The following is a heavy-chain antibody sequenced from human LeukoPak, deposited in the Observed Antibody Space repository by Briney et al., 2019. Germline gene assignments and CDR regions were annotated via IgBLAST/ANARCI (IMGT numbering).Heavy chain of an antibody. Sequence: GASVKVSCKASGYTFTGYYMHWVRQAPGQGLEWMGWINPNSGGTNYAQKFQGRVTMTRDTSISTAYMELSRLRSDDTAVHYCARGTYYYGSGSLAFDYWGQGTLVTVSS. J-gene: IGHJ4*02. CDR2: INPNSGGT. CDR1: GYTFTGYY. V-gene: IGHV1-2*02. D-gene: IGHD3-10*01. CDR3: ARGTYYYGSGSLAFDY.